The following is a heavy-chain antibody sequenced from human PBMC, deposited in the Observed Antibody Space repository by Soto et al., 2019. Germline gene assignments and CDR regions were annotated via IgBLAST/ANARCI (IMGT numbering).Heavy chain of an antibody. D-gene: IGHD2-8*01. V-gene: IGHV3-9*01. Sequence: GGSLRLSCAASGFTFDDYAMHWVRQAPGKGLEWVSGISWNSGSIGYADSVKGRFTISRDNAKNSLYLQMNSLRAEDSALYYCARDVIRTNDAFDIWGQGTMVTVSS. CDR3: ARDVIRTNDAFDI. J-gene: IGHJ3*02. CDR1: GFTFDDYA. CDR2: ISWNSGSI.